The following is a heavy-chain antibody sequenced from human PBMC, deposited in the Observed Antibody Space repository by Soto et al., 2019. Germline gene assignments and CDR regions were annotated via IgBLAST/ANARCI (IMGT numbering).Heavy chain of an antibody. V-gene: IGHV3-23*01. J-gene: IGHJ6*02. D-gene: IGHD2-2*01. CDR2: ISGSGGST. CDR1: GFTFSSYA. CDR3: AKGRSTSCYWRCGYYYYGMDV. Sequence: PGGSLRLSCAASGFTFSSYAMSWVRQAPGKGLEWVSAISGSGGSTYYADSVKGRFTISRDNSKNTLYLQMNSLRAEDTAVYYCAKGRSTSCYWRCGYYYYGMDVWGQGTTVTVSS.